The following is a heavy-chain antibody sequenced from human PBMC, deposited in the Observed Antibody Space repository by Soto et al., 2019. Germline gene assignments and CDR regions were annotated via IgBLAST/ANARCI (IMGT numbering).Heavy chain of an antibody. V-gene: IGHV4-61*03. CDR1: GDSVTSGSIY. CDR2: VHYTGST. J-gene: IGHJ6*02. Sequence: QVQLQESGPGLVKPSETLSLTCTVSGDSVTSGSIYWSWIRQPPGKGLEWIGYVHYTGSTNYNPSLKSRVAISVDTSKNHFSLPLSSVTAADTGVYYCARDRGIFGVVLADFYQYGMDVWGQGTAVTVSS. CDR3: ARDRGIFGVVLADFYQYGMDV. D-gene: IGHD3-3*01.